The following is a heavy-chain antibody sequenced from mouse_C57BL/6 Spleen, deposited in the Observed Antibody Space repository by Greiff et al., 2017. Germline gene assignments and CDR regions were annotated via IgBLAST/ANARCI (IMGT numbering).Heavy chain of an antibody. Sequence: QVQLQQPGAELVRPGTSVKLSCKASGYTFTSYWMHWVKQRPGQGLEWIGVIDPSDSYTNYNQKFKGKATLTVDTSSSTAYMQLSSLTSEDSAVYDCARPYYYGSSYNAMDYWGQGTSVTVSS. CDR1: GYTFTSYW. CDR2: IDPSDSYT. D-gene: IGHD1-1*01. CDR3: ARPYYYGSSYNAMDY. J-gene: IGHJ4*01. V-gene: IGHV1-59*01.